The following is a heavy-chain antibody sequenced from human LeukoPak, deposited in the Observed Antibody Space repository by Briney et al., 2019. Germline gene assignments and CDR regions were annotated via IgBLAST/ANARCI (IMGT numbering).Heavy chain of an antibody. J-gene: IGHJ4*02. CDR3: AKDRGAVADYFDY. CDR1: GFTFSSYG. CDR2: ISYDGSNK. V-gene: IGHV3-30*18. Sequence: PGRSLRLSCAASGFTFSSYGMHWVRQAPGKGLEWVAVISYDGSNKYYADSVKGRFTISRDNSRNTLDLQMNSLRAEDTAVYYCAKDRGAVADYFDYWGQGTLVTVSS. D-gene: IGHD6-19*01.